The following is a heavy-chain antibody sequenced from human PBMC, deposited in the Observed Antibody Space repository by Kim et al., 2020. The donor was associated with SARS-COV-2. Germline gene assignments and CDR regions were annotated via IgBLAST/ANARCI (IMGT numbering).Heavy chain of an antibody. D-gene: IGHD2-2*01. CDR2: INHSGST. CDR3: ARGPWLADIVVVPAAIPNWFDP. CDR1: GGSFSGYY. V-gene: IGHV4-34*01. J-gene: IGHJ5*02. Sequence: SETLSLTCAVYGGSFSGYYWSWIRQPPGKGLEWIGEINHSGSTNYNPSLKSRVTISVDTSKNQFSLKLSSVTAADTAVYYCARGPWLADIVVVPAAIPNWFDPWGQGTLVTVSS.